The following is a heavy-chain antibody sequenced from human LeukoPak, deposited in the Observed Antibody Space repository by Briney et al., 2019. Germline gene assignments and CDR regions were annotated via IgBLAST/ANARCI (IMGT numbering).Heavy chain of an antibody. CDR1: GYSFTSYW. D-gene: IGHD6-19*01. V-gene: IGHV5-10-1*01. Sequence: GESLKISFKGSGYSFTSYWISWVRQMPGKGLEWMGRIDPSDSYTNYSPSFQGHVTISADKSISTAYLQWSSLKASDTAMYYCARHEYSSGWSADYWGQGTLVTVSS. CDR2: IDPSDSYT. J-gene: IGHJ4*02. CDR3: ARHEYSSGWSADY.